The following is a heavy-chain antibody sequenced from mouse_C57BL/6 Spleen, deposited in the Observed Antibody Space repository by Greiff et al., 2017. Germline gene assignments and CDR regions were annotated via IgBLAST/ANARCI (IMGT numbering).Heavy chain of an antibody. D-gene: IGHD3-2*02. V-gene: IGHV1-81*01. Sequence: QVQLQQSGAELARPGASVKLTCKASGYTFTSYGISWVKQRTGQGLEWIGEIYPRSGNTYYNEKLTGKATLTADKSSSTAYMELRSLTSEDSAVYFCAREGAAQGYYARDDWGQGTSVTVSS. CDR2: IYPRSGNT. CDR3: AREGAAQGYYARDD. CDR1: GYTFTSYG. J-gene: IGHJ4*01.